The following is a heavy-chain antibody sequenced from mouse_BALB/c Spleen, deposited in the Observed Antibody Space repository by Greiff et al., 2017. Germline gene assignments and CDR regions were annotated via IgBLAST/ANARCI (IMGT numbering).Heavy chain of an antibody. Sequence: VQLQQSGAELVRPGASVTLSCKASGYTFTDYEMHWVKQTPVHGLEWIGAIDPETGGTAYNQKFKGKATLTADKSSSTAYMELRSLTSEDSAVYYCTRWLLRGGFFAYWGQGTLVTVSA. D-gene: IGHD2-3*01. CDR1: GYTFTDYE. CDR2: IDPETGGT. V-gene: IGHV1-15*01. J-gene: IGHJ3*01. CDR3: TRWLLRGGFFAY.